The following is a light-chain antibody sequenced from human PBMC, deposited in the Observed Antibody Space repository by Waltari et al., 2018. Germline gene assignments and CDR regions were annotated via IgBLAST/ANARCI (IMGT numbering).Light chain of an antibody. Sequence: EIVRTQSPATLSVSPGERATLPCRASQSVSSNLAWYQQKPGQAPRLLIYGASTRATGIPARFSGSGSGTEFTLTISSLQSEDFAVYYCQQYNNWLEITFGQGTRLEIK. CDR2: GAS. CDR1: QSVSSN. V-gene: IGKV3-15*01. CDR3: QQYNNWLEIT. J-gene: IGKJ5*01.